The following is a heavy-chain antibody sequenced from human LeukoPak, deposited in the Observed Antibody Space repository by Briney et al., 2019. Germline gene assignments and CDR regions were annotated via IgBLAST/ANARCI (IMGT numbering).Heavy chain of an antibody. CDR2: IRAKTYGGTT. V-gene: IGHV3-49*03. J-gene: IGHJ3*02. CDR3: ARAATGTHLLDI. D-gene: IGHD1-1*01. Sequence: GGSLRLSCTASGFTFGDYAMSWFRQAPGKGLEWVGFIRAKTYGGTTQYAASVKDRFTISRDDSKSIAYLQMNSLRAEDTAVYHCARAATGTHLLDIWGQGTMVTVSS. CDR1: GFTFGDYA.